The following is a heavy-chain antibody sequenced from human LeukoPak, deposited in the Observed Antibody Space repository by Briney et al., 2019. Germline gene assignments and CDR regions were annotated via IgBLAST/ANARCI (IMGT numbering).Heavy chain of an antibody. J-gene: IGHJ4*02. D-gene: IGHD1-1*01. CDR1: GGSITSYY. V-gene: IGHV4-4*07. CDR3: ARGNWNDEGVFDY. CDR2: IYSSGST. Sequence: SETLSLTCTVSGGSITSYYWSWIRQPAGKGLEWIGRIYSSGSTNYNPSLKSRVTMSVDKSKNHFSLKLTSMTAADTAVYYCARGNWNDEGVFDYWGQGTLVTVSS.